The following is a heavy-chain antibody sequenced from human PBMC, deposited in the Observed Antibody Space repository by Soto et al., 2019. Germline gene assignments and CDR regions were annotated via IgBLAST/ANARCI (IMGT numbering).Heavy chain of an antibody. J-gene: IGHJ4*02. CDR3: ARESLGAKGADH. D-gene: IGHD7-27*01. CDR2: IIPIIRVT. V-gene: IGHV1-69*17. Sequence: QVQLVQSGAEVKRPGSSVKVSCESSGDTFNSYLISWVRQAPGQGLEWMGGIIPIIRVTHYAQRFQGRVTISALSSIGTAYMELTNLGFEDTALYYCARESLGAKGADHWGQGTLVTVSS. CDR1: GDTFNSYL.